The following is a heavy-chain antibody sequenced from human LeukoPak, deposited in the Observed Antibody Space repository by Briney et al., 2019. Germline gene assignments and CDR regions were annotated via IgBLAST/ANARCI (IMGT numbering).Heavy chain of an antibody. J-gene: IGHJ4*02. CDR1: GLPFSSYA. D-gene: IGHD2-2*01. CDR3: AKTVLPAAIVYYFDY. CDR2: ISGSGGST. Sequence: GGSLRLSCAASGLPFSSYAMSWVRRAPGKGVEGVSAISGSGGSTYYADSVKGRFTFSRDNSKKTLYLQMNSLRAEDTAVYYCAKTVLPAAIVYYFDYWGQGPLVTVSS. V-gene: IGHV3-23*01.